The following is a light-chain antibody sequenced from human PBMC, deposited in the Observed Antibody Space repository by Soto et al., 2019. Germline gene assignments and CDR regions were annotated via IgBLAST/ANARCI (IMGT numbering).Light chain of an antibody. CDR1: SSNIGAGFD. CDR2: GNT. Sequence: QSVLTQPPSVSGAPGQRVTISFTGSSSNIGAGFDVHWYQQLPGTAPKVLIYGNTNRPAGVPDRFSGSKSGTSASLAITDLQAEDEADYYCQCYDNRMSGSRVFGGGTKVTVL. V-gene: IGLV1-40*01. J-gene: IGLJ3*02. CDR3: QCYDNRMSGSRV.